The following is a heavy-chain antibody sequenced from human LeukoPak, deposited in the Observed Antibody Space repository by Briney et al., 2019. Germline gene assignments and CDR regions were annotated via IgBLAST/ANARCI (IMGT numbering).Heavy chain of an antibody. CDR2: INPNSGGT. Sequence: ASVKVSCKASGYTFTGYYMHWVRQAPGQGLEWMGWINPNSGGTNYAQKFQGRVTMTRDTSISTAYMELSRLRSDDTAVYYCARGPLRSAYHYYYMDVWGKGTTVTVSS. J-gene: IGHJ6*03. CDR3: ARGPLRSAYHYYYMDV. D-gene: IGHD5/OR15-5a*01. V-gene: IGHV1-2*02. CDR1: GYTFTGYY.